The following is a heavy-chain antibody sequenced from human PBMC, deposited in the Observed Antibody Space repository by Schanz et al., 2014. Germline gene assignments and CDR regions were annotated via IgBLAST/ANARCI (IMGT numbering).Heavy chain of an antibody. Sequence: EVQLVESGGGLVQPGGSLRLCCVASGFTFRSYPMTWVRQAPGKGLEWVAGISGAGGSTYYVDSVKGRFTISRDNSRNTMYLQMTGLRAEDTAIYYCAKGKDSPYYFDDWGQGTLVTVSS. CDR1: GFTFRSYP. CDR2: ISGAGGST. V-gene: IGHV3-23*04. D-gene: IGHD2-15*01. CDR3: AKGKDSPYYFDD. J-gene: IGHJ4*02.